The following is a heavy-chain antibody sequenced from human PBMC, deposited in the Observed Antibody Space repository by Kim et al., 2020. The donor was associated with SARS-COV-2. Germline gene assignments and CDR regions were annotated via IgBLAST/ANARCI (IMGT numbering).Heavy chain of an antibody. CDR2: INTNTGNP. Sequence: ASVKVSCKASGYTFTSYAMNWVRQAPGQGLEWMGWINTNTGNPTYAQGFTGRFVFSLDTSVSTAYLQISSLKAEDTAVYYCAREGFPYSSSWAALDYWGRGTLVTVSS. V-gene: IGHV7-4-1*02. D-gene: IGHD6-13*01. CDR3: AREGFPYSSSWAALDY. J-gene: IGHJ4*02. CDR1: GYTFTSYA.